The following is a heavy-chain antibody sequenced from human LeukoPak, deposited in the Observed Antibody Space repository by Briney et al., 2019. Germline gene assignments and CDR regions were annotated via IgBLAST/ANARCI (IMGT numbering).Heavy chain of an antibody. D-gene: IGHD2-2*02. J-gene: IGHJ6*02. CDR2: TYYRSKWYN. V-gene: IGHV6-1*01. Sequence: SQTLSLTCAISGDSVSSNSAAWNWIGKSPSRGLEWLARTYYRSKWYNEYAVSVKSRLSINPDTSKNQFSLHLNSVTPEDTAVYYCVRGFFYTGMDVWGQGTTVTVSS. CDR1: GDSVSSNSAA. CDR3: VRGFFYTGMDV.